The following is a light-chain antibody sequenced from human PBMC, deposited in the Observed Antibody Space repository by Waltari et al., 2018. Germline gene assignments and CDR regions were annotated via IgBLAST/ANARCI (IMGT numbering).Light chain of an antibody. CDR2: AND. CDR1: RSNIGGNT. CDR3: ATWDDSLEGMI. Sequence: QSVLSQPTSASGTPGQRVTFSCSGSRSNIGGNTVNWYQQLPGTAPKLVIYANDQRPSGVPDRFAGSKSGTSASLAISGLQSEDEADYYCATWDDSLEGMIFGGGTKLTVL. V-gene: IGLV1-44*01. J-gene: IGLJ2*01.